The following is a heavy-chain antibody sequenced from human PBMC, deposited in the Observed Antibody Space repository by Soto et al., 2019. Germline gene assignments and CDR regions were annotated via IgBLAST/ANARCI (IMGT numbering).Heavy chain of an antibody. D-gene: IGHD3-22*01. CDR3: ARRGAMIVASDAFDI. Sequence: ETLSLTCTVSGGSISSYYWSWIRQPPGKGLEWIGYIYHSGSTNYNPSLKSRVTISVDTSKNQFSLKLSSVTAADTAVYYCARRGAMIVASDAFDIWGQGTMVTVSS. CDR1: GGSISSYY. J-gene: IGHJ3*02. CDR2: IYHSGST. V-gene: IGHV4-59*08.